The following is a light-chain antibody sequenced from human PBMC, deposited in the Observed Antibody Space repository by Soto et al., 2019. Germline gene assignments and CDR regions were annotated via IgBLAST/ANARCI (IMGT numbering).Light chain of an antibody. Sequence: QSVLAQPPSASGTPGQRVTISCSGSSSNIGNNYVYWYQPLPGTAPKLLIYRSNQRPSGVPDRFSGSKSGTSASLAISGLRSEDEADYYCTSWDDTLRGPVFGGGTKLTVL. CDR3: TSWDDTLRGPV. CDR2: RSN. J-gene: IGLJ3*02. CDR1: SSNIGNNY. V-gene: IGLV1-47*01.